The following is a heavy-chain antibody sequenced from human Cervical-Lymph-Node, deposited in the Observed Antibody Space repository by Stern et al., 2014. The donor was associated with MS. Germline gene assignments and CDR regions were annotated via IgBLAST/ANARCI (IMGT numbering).Heavy chain of an antibody. V-gene: IGHV3-11*01. CDR3: ARTRPDCYDSSGYFLGAFDI. D-gene: IGHD3-22*01. J-gene: IGHJ3*02. CDR1: GFIFSDYY. CDR2: ISSSGSTK. Sequence: QVQLVQSGGGLVKPGGSLRLSCAASGFIFSDYYMSWIRQAPGKGLEWVSYISSSGSTKNHAHSVTGRVTISTDTSQNTLYLQMNSLRAEDTTVYYCARTRPDCYDSSGYFLGAFDIWGQGTMVTVSS.